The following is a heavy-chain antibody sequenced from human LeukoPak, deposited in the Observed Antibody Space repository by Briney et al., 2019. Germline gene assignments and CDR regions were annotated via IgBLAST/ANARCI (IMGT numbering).Heavy chain of an antibody. CDR1: GFTFSSYG. J-gene: IGHJ4*02. CDR2: ISWSGGST. V-gene: IGHV3-23*01. CDR3: AKVNDILTGYGYYFDY. D-gene: IGHD3-9*01. Sequence: GGSLRLSCAASGFTFSSYGMNWVRQAPGEGLGLVSAISWSGGSTYYADSVKGRFTISRDNSKNTLYLQMNSLRAEDTAVYYCAKVNDILTGYGYYFDYWGQGTLVTVSS.